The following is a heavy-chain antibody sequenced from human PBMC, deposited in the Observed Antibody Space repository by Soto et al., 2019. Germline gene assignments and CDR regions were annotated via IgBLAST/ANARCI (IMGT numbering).Heavy chain of an antibody. D-gene: IGHD6-13*01. J-gene: IGHJ4*02. CDR1: GGSINSAGHS. V-gene: IGHV4-30-2*06. CDR3: ARGMNPQDY. Sequence: QLQLQESGPGLVEPSQTLSLTCTVSGGSINSAGHSWGWVRQSPGKGLEWIGYSYHSGTTYFNPSLKSRVTMTIDTSKNQFSLSLASVAAADTAMYYCARGMNPQDYWGQGTLVTVSS. CDR2: SYHSGTT.